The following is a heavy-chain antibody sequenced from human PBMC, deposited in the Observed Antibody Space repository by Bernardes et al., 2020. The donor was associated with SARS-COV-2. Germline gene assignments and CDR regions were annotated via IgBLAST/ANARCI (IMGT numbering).Heavy chain of an antibody. CDR1: GFSFSDHY. J-gene: IGHJ6*02. D-gene: IGHD3-22*01. CDR3: AREVPKYRDSSGYAHYYYAMDV. CDR2: IRNKGSNYST. Sequence: GSLRLSCAASGFSFSDHYMDWVRQAPGKGLEWVGRIRNKGSNYSTKYAASVEGRFVISRDDSTKSLYLQMNSLKTEDTAVYYCAREVPKYRDSSGYAHYYYAMDVWGQGTTVTVSS. V-gene: IGHV3-72*01.